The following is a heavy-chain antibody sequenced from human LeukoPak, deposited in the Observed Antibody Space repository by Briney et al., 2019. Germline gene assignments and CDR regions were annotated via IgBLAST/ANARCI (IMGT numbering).Heavy chain of an antibody. Sequence: GGSLRLSCAASGFTFSSYAMRWVRQAPGKGLRWVSAIGGSGDPTYYADSVKGRFTISRDNSKNTLYLQMNSLRAEDTAVYYCAKEVGWYYSYYFDYWGQGTLVTVSS. D-gene: IGHD6-19*01. CDR3: AKEVGWYYSYYFDY. CDR2: IGGSGDPT. J-gene: IGHJ4*02. V-gene: IGHV3-23*01. CDR1: GFTFSSYA.